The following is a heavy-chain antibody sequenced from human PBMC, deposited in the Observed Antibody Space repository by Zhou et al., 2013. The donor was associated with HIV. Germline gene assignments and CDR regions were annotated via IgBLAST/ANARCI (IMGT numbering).Heavy chain of an antibody. Sequence: QVQLLQSGPEVKKPGASVKVSCKASGFTFTGFGISWVRQAPGQGLEWMGWISSYNGHTNYAQKFQGRLTVTTDTSTSTAYMELRSLASDDTAVYYCARAYSTAWYGGGFYYMDVWGKGPQSPSP. CDR1: GFTFTGFG. J-gene: IGHJ6*03. CDR3: ARAYSTAWYGGGFYYMDV. D-gene: IGHD4-4*01. V-gene: IGHV1-18*01. CDR2: ISSYNGHT.